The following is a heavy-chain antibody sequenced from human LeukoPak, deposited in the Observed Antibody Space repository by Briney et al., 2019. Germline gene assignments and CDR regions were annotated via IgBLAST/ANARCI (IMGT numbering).Heavy chain of an antibody. CDR1: GFTFSSYA. CDR3: ARAKEAVVRGLRYYYYMDV. Sequence: GGSLRLSCAASGFTFSSYAMSWVRQAPGKGLEWVSAISGSGGSTYYADSVKGRFAISRDNSKNTLYLQMNSLRAEDTALYHCARAKEAVVRGLRYYYYMDVWGKGTTVTISS. CDR2: ISGSGGST. J-gene: IGHJ6*03. D-gene: IGHD3-10*01. V-gene: IGHV3-23*01.